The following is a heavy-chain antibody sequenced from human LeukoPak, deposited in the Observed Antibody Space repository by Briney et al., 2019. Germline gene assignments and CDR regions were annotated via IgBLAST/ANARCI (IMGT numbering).Heavy chain of an antibody. J-gene: IGHJ4*02. Sequence: SETLSLTCAVYGGSFSGYYWSWIRQPPGKGLEWIGEINHSGSTNYNPSLKSRVTISVDTSKNQFSLKLSSVTAADTAVYYCARDLSIAVAAPGFYWGQGTLVTVSS. CDR3: ARDLSIAVAAPGFY. CDR1: GGSFSGYY. V-gene: IGHV4-34*01. D-gene: IGHD6-19*01. CDR2: INHSGST.